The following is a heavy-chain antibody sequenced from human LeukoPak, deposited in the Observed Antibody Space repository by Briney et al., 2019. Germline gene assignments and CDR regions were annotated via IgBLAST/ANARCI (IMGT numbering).Heavy chain of an antibody. V-gene: IGHV4-4*07. Sequence: TSETLSLTCTVSGASISSFFWSWIRQPAGKGLEWIGRSYNRGTTNYNPSLQSRVTMSIDTFKNQFSLKLSSVTAADTAVYYCAREGVTTADDALDIWGQGTMVTVSS. J-gene: IGHJ3*02. CDR3: AREGVTTADDALDI. CDR1: GASISSFF. CDR2: SYNRGTT. D-gene: IGHD4-17*01.